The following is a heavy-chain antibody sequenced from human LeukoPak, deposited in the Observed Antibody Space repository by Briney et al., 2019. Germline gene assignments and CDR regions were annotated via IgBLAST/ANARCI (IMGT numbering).Heavy chain of an antibody. Sequence: PSETLSLTCTVSGASISSSRYYWGWIRQPPGKGLEWIGSISYSGTTYHNPSLKSRVTISVDKSKNQFSLKLSSVTAADTAVYYCARLPHYYDRVSAFDIWGQGTMVTVSS. CDR2: ISYSGTT. CDR3: ARLPHYYDRVSAFDI. J-gene: IGHJ3*02. D-gene: IGHD3-22*01. CDR1: GASISSSRYY. V-gene: IGHV4-39*07.